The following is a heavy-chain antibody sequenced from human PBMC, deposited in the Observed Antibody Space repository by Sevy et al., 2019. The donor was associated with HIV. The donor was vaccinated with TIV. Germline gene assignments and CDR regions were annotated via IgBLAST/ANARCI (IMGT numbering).Heavy chain of an antibody. CDR1: RFSLSSYA. CDR2: MTGSGGTI. Sequence: GGSLRLSCAASRFSLSSYAMSWVRQAPGKGLEWVSSMTGSGGTIYYGDSVKGRFTISRDNSKNTLYLQMNSLRAEDTAVYYCAKDGLYGGDFEYFQDWGQGTLVTVSS. D-gene: IGHD2-21*02. CDR3: AKDGLYGGDFEYFQD. V-gene: IGHV3-23*01. J-gene: IGHJ1*01.